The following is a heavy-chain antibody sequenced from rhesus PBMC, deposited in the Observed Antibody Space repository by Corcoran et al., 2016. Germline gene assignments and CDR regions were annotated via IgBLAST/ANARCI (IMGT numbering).Heavy chain of an antibody. V-gene: IGHV4-169*02. CDR2: IYGSGSST. CDR3: ARDRTDYYYDSGYYGYDAFDF. J-gene: IGHJ3*01. CDR1: GGSISSSY. Sequence: QLQLQESGPGLVKPSETLSVTCAVSGGSISSSYWSWIRQAPGKGLEWLWYIYGSGSSTHYNPSLKSRVTLSVDTSKNQLSLKLSSVTTADTTVYYCARDRTDYYYDSGYYGYDAFDFWGQGLRVTVSS. D-gene: IGHD3-28*01.